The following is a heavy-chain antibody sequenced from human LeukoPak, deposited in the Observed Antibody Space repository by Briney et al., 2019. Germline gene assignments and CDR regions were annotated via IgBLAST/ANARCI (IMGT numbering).Heavy chain of an antibody. CDR3: AREGNGYCSGGSCYRGLGSFDY. V-gene: IGHV1-69*13. CDR2: IIPIFGTA. Sequence: ASVKVSCKASGGTFSSYAISWVRQAPGQGLEWMGGIIPIFGTANYAQKFQGRVTITADESTSTAYMELSSLRSEDTAVYYCAREGNGYCSGGSCYRGLGSFDYWGQGTLVTVSS. D-gene: IGHD2-15*01. CDR1: GGTFSSYA. J-gene: IGHJ4*02.